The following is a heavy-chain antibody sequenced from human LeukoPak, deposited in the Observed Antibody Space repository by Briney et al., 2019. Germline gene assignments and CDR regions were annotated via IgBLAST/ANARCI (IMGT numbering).Heavy chain of an antibody. CDR2: ISSTSSYM. CDR3: ARDLGYESDY. CDR1: GFTFDDYG. V-gene: IGHV3-21*01. J-gene: IGHJ4*02. D-gene: IGHD2-15*01. Sequence: GGSLRLSCAASGFTFDDYGMSWVRQAPGKGLEWVSSISSTSSYMYYADSVKGRFTISRDNAKYSLILQMNSLRAEDTAVYYCARDLGYESDYWGQGTLVTVSS.